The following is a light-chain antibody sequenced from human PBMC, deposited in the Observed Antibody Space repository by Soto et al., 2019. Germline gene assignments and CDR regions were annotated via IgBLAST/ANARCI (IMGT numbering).Light chain of an antibody. V-gene: IGKV1-5*03. Sequence: DLPMTQSPSTLSASVGDRVTITCRASQSISNWLAWYQQKPGKAPNLLIYKASTLASGVPSRFSGSGSGTEFTLTISSLQPDDFATYYCQQYDSYWWTFGQGTKVEIK. CDR1: QSISNW. CDR2: KAS. J-gene: IGKJ1*01. CDR3: QQYDSYWWT.